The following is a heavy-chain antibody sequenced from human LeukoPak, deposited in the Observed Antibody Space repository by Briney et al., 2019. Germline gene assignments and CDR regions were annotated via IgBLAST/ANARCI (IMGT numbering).Heavy chain of an antibody. V-gene: IGHV3-33*01. CDR2: IWYDGSNK. D-gene: IGHD6-13*01. CDR1: GFTFSSYG. CDR3: ARGSDSSSWLVYYYYGMDV. J-gene: IGHJ6*02. Sequence: GGSLRLSCAASGFTFSSYGMHWVRQAPGKGLEWVAVIWYDGSNKYYADSVKGRFTISRDNSKNTLYLQMNSLRAEDTAVYYCARGSDSSSWLVYYYYGMDVWGQGTTVTVSS.